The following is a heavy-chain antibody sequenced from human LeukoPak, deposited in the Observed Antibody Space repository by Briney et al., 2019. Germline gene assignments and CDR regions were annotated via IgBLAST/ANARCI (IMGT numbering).Heavy chain of an antibody. Sequence: GGSLRLSCTASGFTFGDYAMSWVRQAPGKGLEWVSYISSSSSTIYYADSVKGRFTISRDNAKNSLYLQMNSLRAEDTAVYYCARVEAVAGVGVDYWGQGTLVTVSS. CDR1: GFTFGDYA. V-gene: IGHV3-48*01. D-gene: IGHD6-19*01. J-gene: IGHJ4*02. CDR2: ISSSSSTI. CDR3: ARVEAVAGVGVDY.